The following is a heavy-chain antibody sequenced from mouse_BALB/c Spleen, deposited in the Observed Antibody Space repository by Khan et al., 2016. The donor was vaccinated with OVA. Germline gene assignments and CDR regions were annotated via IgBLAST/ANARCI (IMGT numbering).Heavy chain of an antibody. CDR3: AREASSWDFSFPY. Sequence: VQLQQSGPELVEPGASVKMSCKASGYTFTNYAMHWVKQKPGQGPEWIAYINPYNAGTRDNEKFKGKATLTSDISSTTAYMELRILTSEDSAVYYCAREASSWDFSFPYWGQGTLVTVSA. D-gene: IGHD4-1*01. J-gene: IGHJ3*01. V-gene: IGHV1S136*01. CDR2: INPYNAGT. CDR1: GYTFTNYA.